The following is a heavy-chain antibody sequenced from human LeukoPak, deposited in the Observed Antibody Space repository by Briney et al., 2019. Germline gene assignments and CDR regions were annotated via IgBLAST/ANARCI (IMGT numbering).Heavy chain of an antibody. CDR1: GGSINNGGYY. V-gene: IGHV4-31*03. J-gene: IGHJ4*02. Sequence: PSETLSLTCTVSGGSINNGGYYWSWIRQHPGSGLEWIGYIYYSGSSYYNPSLRGRVTISVDTSKNHFSLKLSSVTAADTAVYYCARNRDGYNSFDYWGQGTLGTVSS. CDR2: IYYSGSS. D-gene: IGHD5-24*01. CDR3: ARNRDGYNSFDY.